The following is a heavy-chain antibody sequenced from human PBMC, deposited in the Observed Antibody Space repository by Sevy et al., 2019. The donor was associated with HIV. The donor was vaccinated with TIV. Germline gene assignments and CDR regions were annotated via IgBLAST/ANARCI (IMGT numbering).Heavy chain of an antibody. Sequence: SETLSLTCTVSGGSISSYYWSWIRQPPGKGLEWIGYIYYSGSTNYNPSLKSRVTISVDTSKNQFSLKLSSVTAADTVVYYCGRGNREVTTFGSYYYYYLDVWGKRTTVTVSS. V-gene: IGHV4-59*01. D-gene: IGHD4-17*01. CDR2: IYYSGST. CDR3: GRGNREVTTFGSYYYYYLDV. CDR1: GGSISSYY. J-gene: IGHJ6*03.